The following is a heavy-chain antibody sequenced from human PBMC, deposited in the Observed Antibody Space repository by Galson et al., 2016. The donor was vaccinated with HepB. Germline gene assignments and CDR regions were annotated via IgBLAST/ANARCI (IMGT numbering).Heavy chain of an antibody. Sequence: SLRLSCAASGFPFRDFAMSWVRQAPGKGLEWVGFMGRKDYGGATEYAASVKGRFTISRDDSKSIAYLQMPSLKTEDTAVYYCTSGYSSGIYFPFDTWGHGTMVTVSS. CDR1: GFPFRDFA. D-gene: IGHD3-10*01. J-gene: IGHJ3*02. V-gene: IGHV3-49*04. CDR2: MGRKDYGGAT. CDR3: TSGYSSGIYFPFDT.